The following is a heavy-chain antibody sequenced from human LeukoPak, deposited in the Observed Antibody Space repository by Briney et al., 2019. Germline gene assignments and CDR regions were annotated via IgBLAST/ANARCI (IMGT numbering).Heavy chain of an antibody. CDR3: ARLTAAAGYFDS. Sequence: SETLSLTCTVSGGSISSYYGSWIRQPAGKGLEWNGRIYTSGNTEYNPSLKSRATMSVDTSKNQFSLKLSSVTAADTAVYCARLTAAAGYFDSWGPGTLVTVSS. D-gene: IGHD6-13*01. V-gene: IGHV4-4*07. CDR2: IYTSGNT. J-gene: IGHJ4*02. CDR1: GGSISSYY.